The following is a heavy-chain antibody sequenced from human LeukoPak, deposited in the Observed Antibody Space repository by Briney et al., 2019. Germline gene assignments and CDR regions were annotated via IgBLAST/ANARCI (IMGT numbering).Heavy chain of an antibody. CDR2: IWYDGSNK. J-gene: IGHJ4*02. CDR1: GFTFSSYG. V-gene: IGHV3-33*06. D-gene: IGHD3-22*01. Sequence: PGGSLRLSCAASGFTFSSYGMHWVRQAPGKGLEWVAVIWYDGSNKYYADSVKGRFTISRDNSKNTLYLQMNSLRAEDTAVYYCAKGRYYYDSSGYYYFDYWGQGTLVTVSS. CDR3: AKGRYYYDSSGYYYFDY.